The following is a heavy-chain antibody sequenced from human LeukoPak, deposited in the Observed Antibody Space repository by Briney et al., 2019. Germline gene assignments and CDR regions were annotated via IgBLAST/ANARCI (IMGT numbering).Heavy chain of an antibody. Sequence: PGGSLRLSCAASGFTFSSYGMHWVRQAPGKGLEWVAVIWYDGSNKYYADSVKGRFTISRDNSKNTLYLQMNSLRAEDTAVYYCARGESYYDSSGLFDYWGQGTLVTVSS. V-gene: IGHV3-33*01. CDR1: GFTFSSYG. D-gene: IGHD3-22*01. CDR3: ARGESYYDSSGLFDY. J-gene: IGHJ4*02. CDR2: IWYDGSNK.